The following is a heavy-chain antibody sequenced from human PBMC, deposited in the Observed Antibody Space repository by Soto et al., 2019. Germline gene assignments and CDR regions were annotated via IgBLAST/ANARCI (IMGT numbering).Heavy chain of an antibody. CDR1: GGSISNSNW. V-gene: IGHV4-4*02. J-gene: IGHJ5*02. Sequence: SETLSLTCTVSGGSISNSNWWNWVRQPPGKGLEWIGEIYHSGSTNYNSSLKSRVTILVDKSKNQFSLKLSSVTAADTAVYYCARSFFIGGNSYSVSGGFAPGGQGTLATVSS. D-gene: IGHD2-15*01. CDR2: IYHSGST. CDR3: ARSFFIGGNSYSVSGGFAP.